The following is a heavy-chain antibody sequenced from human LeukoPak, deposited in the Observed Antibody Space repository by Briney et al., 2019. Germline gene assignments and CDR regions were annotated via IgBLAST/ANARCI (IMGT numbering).Heavy chain of an antibody. J-gene: IGHJ4*02. CDR1: GFTFSSYA. D-gene: IGHD4-23*01. CDR3: VKGGDQTTVVTLVSLGY. CDR2: ISSNGGST. Sequence: EPGGSLRLSCSASGFTFSSYAMHWVRQAPGKGLEYVSAISSNGGSTYYADSVKGRFTISRDNSKNTLYLQMSSLRAEDTAVYYCVKGGDQTTVVTLVSLGYWGQGTLVTVSS. V-gene: IGHV3-64*03.